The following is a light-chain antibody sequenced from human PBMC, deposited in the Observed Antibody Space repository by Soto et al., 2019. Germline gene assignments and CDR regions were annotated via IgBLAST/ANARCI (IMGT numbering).Light chain of an antibody. CDR2: RAS. CDR1: QSIDTA. J-gene: IGKJ2*01. CDR3: QQYARFLT. V-gene: IGKV1-5*03. Sequence: DVQMTQSPSTLSASVGDRVTITCRASQSIDTALAWYQQKPGKAPNLLIYRASNLESGVPSRFSGSRSGTEFTLAISSLQPGDFATYYCQQYARFLTFGQGTKVDIK.